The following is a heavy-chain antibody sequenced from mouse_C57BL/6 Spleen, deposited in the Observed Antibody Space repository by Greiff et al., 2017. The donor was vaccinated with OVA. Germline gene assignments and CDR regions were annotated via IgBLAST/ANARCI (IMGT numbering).Heavy chain of an antibody. CDR1: GYTFTDYE. CDR2: IDPETGGT. V-gene: IGHV1-15*01. D-gene: IGHD2-1*01. CDR3: TRSGNPYWYFDV. J-gene: IGHJ1*03. Sequence: VQLQQSGAELVRPGASVTLSCKASGYTFTDYEMHWVKQTPVHGLEWIGAIDPETGGTAYNQKFKGKAILTADKSSSTAYMELRSLTSEDSAVYYCTRSGNPYWYFDVWGTGTTVTVSS.